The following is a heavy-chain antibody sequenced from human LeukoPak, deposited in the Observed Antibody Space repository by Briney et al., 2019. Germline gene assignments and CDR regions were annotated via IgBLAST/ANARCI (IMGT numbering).Heavy chain of an antibody. D-gene: IGHD6-19*01. J-gene: IGHJ4*02. V-gene: IGHV4-61*08. CDR2: IYYSGST. Sequence: PSETLSLTCTVSGGSISSGGYYWSWIRQPPGKGLEWIGYIYYSGSTNYNPSLKSRVTISVDTSKNQFSLKLSSVTAADTAVYYCAAYSSGWFADFDYWGQGTLVTVSS. CDR3: AAYSSGWFADFDY. CDR1: GGSISSGGYY.